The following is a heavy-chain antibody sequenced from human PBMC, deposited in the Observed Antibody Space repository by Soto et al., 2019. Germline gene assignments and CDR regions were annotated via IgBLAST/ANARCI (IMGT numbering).Heavy chain of an antibody. CDR2: ISGSGGST. Sequence: QAGGSLRLSCAASGFTFSSYAMSWVRQAPGKGLEWVSAISGSGGSTYYADSVKGRFTISRDNSKNTLYLQMNSLRAEDTAVYYCAKEAPLGIEAAGNLYYWGQGTLVTVSS. CDR3: AKEAPLGIEAAGNLYY. V-gene: IGHV3-23*01. CDR1: GFTFSSYA. D-gene: IGHD6-13*01. J-gene: IGHJ4*02.